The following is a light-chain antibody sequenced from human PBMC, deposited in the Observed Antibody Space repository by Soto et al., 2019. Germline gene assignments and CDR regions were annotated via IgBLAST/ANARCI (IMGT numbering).Light chain of an antibody. J-gene: IGKJ5*01. CDR1: QSVGSF. Sequence: EIVLTQSPATLSLSPGERATLSCRASQSVGSFLAWYQQTPGQAPRLLIYDASNKATGIPARFSGSGSGTDFPLVISSLEPEDFAVYYCQQRSNWPITFGQGTRLESK. CDR2: DAS. CDR3: QQRSNWPIT. V-gene: IGKV3-11*01.